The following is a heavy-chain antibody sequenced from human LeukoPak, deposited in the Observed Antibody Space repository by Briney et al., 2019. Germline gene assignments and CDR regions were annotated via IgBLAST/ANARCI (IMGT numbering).Heavy chain of an antibody. Sequence: SETLSLTCTVSGGSISSYYWSWIRQTPAKGLEWIGDIYYSGSTNYNPSLKSRVPISVDPSKNQFSLKLSSVTAADTAVYYCARHTDIAPLSSLKYWGQGTLVTVSS. D-gene: IGHD6-13*01. CDR3: ARHTDIAPLSSLKY. CDR1: GGSISSYY. V-gene: IGHV4-59*08. J-gene: IGHJ4*02. CDR2: IYYSGST.